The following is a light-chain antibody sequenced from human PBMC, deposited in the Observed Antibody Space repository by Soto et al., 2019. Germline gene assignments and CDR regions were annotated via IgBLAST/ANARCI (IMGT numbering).Light chain of an antibody. CDR3: QQYGSSAPIT. CDR1: QSVLYSSNNKNY. CDR2: GAS. V-gene: IGKV4-1*01. Sequence: DIVMTQSPDSLAVSLGERATINCKSSQSVLYSSNNKNYLAWYQQKPGQAHRLLIYGASIRATGIPDRFSGSGSETDFTLTISRLEPEDFALYYCQQYGSSAPITFGQGTRLEIK. J-gene: IGKJ5*01.